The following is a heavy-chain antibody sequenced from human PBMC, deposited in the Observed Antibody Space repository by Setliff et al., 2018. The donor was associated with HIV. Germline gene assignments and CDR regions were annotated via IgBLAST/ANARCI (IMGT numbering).Heavy chain of an antibody. J-gene: IGHJ4*02. CDR3: ATRPPTDY. V-gene: IGHV3-21*06. CDR1: GFTFSSYS. Sequence: GGSLRLSCAASGFTFSSYSMTWVRQAPGKGLEWVASINSDSNYISYADSVKGRFTISRDNAKNSLYLQMKSLRAEDTALYYCATRPPTDYWGQGTLVTVSS. CDR2: INSDSNYI.